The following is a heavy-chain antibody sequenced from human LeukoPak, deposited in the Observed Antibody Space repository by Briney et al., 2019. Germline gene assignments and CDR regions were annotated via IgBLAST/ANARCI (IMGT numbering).Heavy chain of an antibody. D-gene: IGHD5-18*01. V-gene: IGHV3-48*01. CDR3: ARVRIQLWLSLDY. CDR1: GFTFSSYS. CDR2: ISSSGSIT. J-gene: IGHJ4*02. Sequence: GGSLRLSCAASGFTFSSYSMNWVRQAPGKGLEWVSYISSSGSITYYADSVKGRFTISRDNAKNSLYLQMNNLRAEDTAVYYCARVRIQLWLSLDYWGQGTLVTVSS.